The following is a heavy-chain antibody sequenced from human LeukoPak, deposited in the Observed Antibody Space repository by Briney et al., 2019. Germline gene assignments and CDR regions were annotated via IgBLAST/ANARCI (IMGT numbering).Heavy chain of an antibody. CDR2: ISYDGSNK. CDR1: RLTFSCYA. CDR3: ARDELLWAIAAAGTRGFYY. J-gene: IGHJ4*02. D-gene: IGHD6-13*01. V-gene: IGHV3-30*04. Sequence: GGSLRLSWGVCRLTFSCYATQWVSQAPSKGLEWVAVISYDGSNKYYADSVKGRFTISRDNSKNTLYLQMNSLRAEDTAVYYGARDELLWAIAAAGTRGFYYWGQGTLVTVSS.